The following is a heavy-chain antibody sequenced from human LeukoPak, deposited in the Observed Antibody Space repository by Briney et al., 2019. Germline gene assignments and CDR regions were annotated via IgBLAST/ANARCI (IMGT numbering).Heavy chain of an antibody. J-gene: IGHJ4*02. D-gene: IGHD3-10*01. CDR1: GGSISSGDYY. V-gene: IGHV4-30-4*01. CDR3: ARDELLWFGELFPPRY. CDR2: IYYSGST. Sequence: SQTLSLTCTVSGGSISSGDYYWSWIRQPPGKGLEWIGYIYYSGSTYYNPSLKSRVTISLDTSKNQFSLKLSSVTAADTAVYYCARDELLWFGELFPPRYWGQGTLVTVSS.